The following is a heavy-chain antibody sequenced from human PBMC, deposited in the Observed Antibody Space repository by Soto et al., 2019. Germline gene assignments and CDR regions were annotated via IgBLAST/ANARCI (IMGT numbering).Heavy chain of an antibody. Sequence: EVQLVESGGGLVQPGGSLRLSCAASGFTFSDHYMDWVRQAPGKGLEWVGRSKNKADSYTTEYAASVKGRFTISRDGSKTSLFLQMNSLKTVDTAVYYCTVWGSGNDFGAAWGQGILVTVSS. CDR2: SKNKADSYTT. CDR3: TVWGSGNDFGAA. J-gene: IGHJ4*02. CDR1: GFTFSDHY. V-gene: IGHV3-72*01. D-gene: IGHD3-10*01.